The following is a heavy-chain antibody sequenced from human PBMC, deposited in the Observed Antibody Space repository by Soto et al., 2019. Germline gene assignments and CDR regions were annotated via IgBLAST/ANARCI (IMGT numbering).Heavy chain of an antibody. CDR1: GGSISSSSYY. Sequence: SETLSLTCSVSGGSISSSSYYLGWIRQPPGKGLQWIGTIYYSGSTYYNPSLKSRVTISVDTSKNQFSLKLSSVTAADTAVYYCASSDGGSTIDYWGQGALVTVSS. J-gene: IGHJ4*02. CDR2: IYYSGST. V-gene: IGHV4-39*01. CDR3: ASSDGGSTIDY.